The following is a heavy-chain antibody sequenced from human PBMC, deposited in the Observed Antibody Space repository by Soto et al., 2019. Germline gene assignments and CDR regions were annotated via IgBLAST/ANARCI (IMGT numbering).Heavy chain of an antibody. CDR3: AREDRDRETGLVPAAIDGMDV. D-gene: IGHD2-2*01. CDR1: GGTFSRYS. J-gene: IGHJ6*02. CDR2: IIPMFGIA. V-gene: IGHV1-69*08. Sequence: QVQLVQSGAEVKKPGSSVKVSCKASGGTFSRYSITWVRQAPGHGLEWIGRIIPMFGIASYAQTFQGRVTITADESTSTAYMELSSLRSDDTAVYYCAREDRDRETGLVPAAIDGMDVWGQGTTVTVS.